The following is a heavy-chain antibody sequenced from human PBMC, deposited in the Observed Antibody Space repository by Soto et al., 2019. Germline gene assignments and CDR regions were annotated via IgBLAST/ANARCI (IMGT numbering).Heavy chain of an antibody. V-gene: IGHV1-69*01. CDR1: GGTFSSYA. CDR3: ARDEWSGSYYLGTTYGMDV. D-gene: IGHD1-26*01. CDR2: IIPIFGTA. Sequence: QVQLVQSGAEVKKPGSSVKVSCKASGGTFSSYAISWVRQAPGQGLEWMGGIIPIFGTANYAQKFQGRVTITADESTSTAYMELSSLRSEDTAVYYCARDEWSGSYYLGTTYGMDVWGQGTTVTVSS. J-gene: IGHJ6*02.